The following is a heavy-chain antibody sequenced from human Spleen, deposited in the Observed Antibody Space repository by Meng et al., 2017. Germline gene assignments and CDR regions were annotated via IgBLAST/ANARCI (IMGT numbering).Heavy chain of an antibody. CDR3: ARGLGVVTVTFDY. CDR1: GYTFTGYY. J-gene: IGHJ4*02. D-gene: IGHD2-21*02. Sequence: QVQLVQAGAEVKKPGASVKVSCKASGYTFTGYYMYWVRQAPGQGLEWMGRINPNSGGTNYAQKFQGRVTLTRDTSISTAYMELSRLRSDDTAVYYCARGLGVVTVTFDYWGQGTLVTVSS. V-gene: IGHV1-2*06. CDR2: INPNSGGT.